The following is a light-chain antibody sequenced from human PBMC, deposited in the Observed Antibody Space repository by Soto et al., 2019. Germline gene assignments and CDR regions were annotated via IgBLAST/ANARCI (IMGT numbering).Light chain of an antibody. Sequence: LAQPASVSGSPGQSITISCTGTSSDFGGYKSVSWYQQHPGEAPKLMIYEVSNRPSGVSNRFSGSKPGNTASLTISGLQAEDEADYYCSSYTSSSTPCVFGTGTKVTVL. J-gene: IGLJ1*01. CDR2: EVS. CDR1: SSDFGGYKS. CDR3: SSYTSSSTPCV. V-gene: IGLV2-14*01.